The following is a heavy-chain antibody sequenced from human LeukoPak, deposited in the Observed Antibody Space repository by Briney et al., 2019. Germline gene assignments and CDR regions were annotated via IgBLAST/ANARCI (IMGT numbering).Heavy chain of an antibody. CDR2: IYPGDSRV. V-gene: IGHV5-51*01. D-gene: IGHD6-13*01. Sequence: PGESLKISCQGFGYSFINYWIGWVRQVPGKGMEWMGVIYPGDSRVRYNPSFQGQVTLSVDNSINTAYLYWVSLRASDTAMYYCACRDPTSTWSLPWGQGTLVTVSS. CDR3: ACRDPTSTWSLP. J-gene: IGHJ1*01. CDR1: GYSFINYW.